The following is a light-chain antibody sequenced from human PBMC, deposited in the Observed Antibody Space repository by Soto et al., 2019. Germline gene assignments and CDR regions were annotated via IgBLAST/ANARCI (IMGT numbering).Light chain of an antibody. Sequence: SYELTQPPSVSLAPGKTARITCGGNNIATYSVHWYRQKPGQAHVLVISNDNDRPSGIPDRFSGSNSGHTATLTIRRVEAGDEADYYCQLWDNKNDEVVFGGGTKLTVL. CDR1: NIATYS. V-gene: IGLV3-21*04. CDR2: NDN. CDR3: QLWDNKNDEVV. J-gene: IGLJ3*02.